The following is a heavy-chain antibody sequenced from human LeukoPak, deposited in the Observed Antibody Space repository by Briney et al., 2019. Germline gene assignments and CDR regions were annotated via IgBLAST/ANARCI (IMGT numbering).Heavy chain of an antibody. V-gene: IGHV1-18*01. J-gene: IGHJ4*02. CDR1: GYTFTSYG. D-gene: IGHD3-10*01. CDR2: ISAYNGNT. CDR3: ARDKGSMVRGVIITEGVSVPFDY. Sequence: ASVKLSCKASGYTFTSYGISWVRQAPGQGLEWMGWISAYNGNTNYAQKLQGRVTMTTDTSTTTAYMERRSLRSDDTAVYYCARDKGSMVRGVIITEGVSVPFDYWGQGTLVTVSS.